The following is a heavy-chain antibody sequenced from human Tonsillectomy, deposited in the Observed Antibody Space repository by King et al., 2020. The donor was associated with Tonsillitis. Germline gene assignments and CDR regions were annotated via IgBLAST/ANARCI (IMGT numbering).Heavy chain of an antibody. Sequence: QLVQSGGGLVKPGGSLRLSCAASGFTFSSYNLNWVRQAPGKGLEWVSSISTTSNYIYYADSVKGRFTISRDNAKNSLYLQMHSLRADDTAVYYCARDPYYRAWTGGPSSQDGLAYWYFDLWGRGTLVTVSS. J-gene: IGHJ2*01. V-gene: IGHV3-21*01. CDR1: GFTFSSYN. CDR3: ARDPYYRAWTGGPSSQDGLAYWYFDL. D-gene: IGHD3-10*01. CDR2: ISTTSNYI.